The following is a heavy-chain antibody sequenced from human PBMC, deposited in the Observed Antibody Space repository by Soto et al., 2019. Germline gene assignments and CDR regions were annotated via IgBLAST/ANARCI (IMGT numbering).Heavy chain of an antibody. CDR3: ARHLSSSFNYFDY. V-gene: IGHV4-39*01. CDR2: LSSSGST. Sequence: SDSLSLTCTVSGGSISSSSYYWGWIRQPPGKGLEWIGSLSSSGSTYYNPSLKNRVTISVDTSKNQFSLKLSSVTAADTAVYYCARHLSSSFNYFDYWGQGTLVTVSS. CDR1: GGSISSSSYY. J-gene: IGHJ4*02. D-gene: IGHD6-13*01.